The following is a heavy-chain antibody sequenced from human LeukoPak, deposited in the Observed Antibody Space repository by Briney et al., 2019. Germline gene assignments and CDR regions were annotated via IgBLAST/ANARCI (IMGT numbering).Heavy chain of an antibody. D-gene: IGHD6-19*01. CDR3: ARGGGSGWYEKIWFDP. CDR1: GGSIITYF. V-gene: IGHV4-59*01. Sequence: SETLSLTCTVSGGSIITYFWSWVRQPPGKGLEWIGYVYYSGTTNYNPSLKSRVTISVDTSKNQFSLRLTSVTAADTAVYYCARGGGSGWYEKIWFDPWGQGTLVTVSS. J-gene: IGHJ5*02. CDR2: VYYSGTT.